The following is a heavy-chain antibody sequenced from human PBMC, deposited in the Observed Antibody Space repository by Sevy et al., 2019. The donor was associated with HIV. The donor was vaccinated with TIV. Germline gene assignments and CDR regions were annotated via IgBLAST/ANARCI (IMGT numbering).Heavy chain of an antibody. D-gene: IGHD2-15*01. CDR1: GFTFPSSA. Sequence: ASVKVSCKASGFTFPSSAVQWVRQARGQRLEWIGWIVVSSGNTNYAQKFQERVTITRDMSTSTAYMGLSSLRSEDTAVYYCAADYCSGGSCYYYYMDVWGKGTTVTVSS. CDR2: IVVSSGNT. J-gene: IGHJ6*03. CDR3: AADYCSGGSCYYYYMDV. V-gene: IGHV1-58*01.